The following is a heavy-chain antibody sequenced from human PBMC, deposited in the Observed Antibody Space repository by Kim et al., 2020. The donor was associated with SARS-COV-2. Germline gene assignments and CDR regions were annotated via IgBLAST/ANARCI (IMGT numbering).Heavy chain of an antibody. V-gene: IGHV1-3*01. CDR3: SRDGPIGSA. D-gene: IGHD3-10*01. CDR2: IKGGNGET. J-gene: IGHJ5*02. Sequence: ASVKVSCKASGYTFTDYAIYWVRQAPGQGLEWMGWIKGGNGETRYSHKFQGRVTFTRDTTAGTVYVELRWLRSDDTAVYYCSRDGPIGSAWGQGTLVTVSS. CDR1: GYTFTDYA.